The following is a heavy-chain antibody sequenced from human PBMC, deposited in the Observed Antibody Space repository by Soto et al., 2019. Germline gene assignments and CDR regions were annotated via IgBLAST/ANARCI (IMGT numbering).Heavy chain of an antibody. CDR2: INHSGST. CDR3: GGPLVVPPATGGWFDP. V-gene: IGHV4-34*01. D-gene: IGHD2-2*01. J-gene: IGHJ5*02. CDR1: GGSFSGYY. Sequence: QVQLQQWGAGLLKPSETLSLTCAVYGGSFSGYYWSWIRQPPGKGLEWIGEINHSGSTNYNPSLKGRVTISVDTSKNQFSLQLSSVTGADTAVYYCGGPLVVPPATGGWFDPWGQGTLVTVS.